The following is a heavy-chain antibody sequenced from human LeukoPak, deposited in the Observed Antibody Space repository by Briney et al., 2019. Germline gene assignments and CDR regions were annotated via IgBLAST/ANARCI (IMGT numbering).Heavy chain of an antibody. CDR2: INHSGST. J-gene: IGHJ5*02. CDR1: GGSFSGYY. D-gene: IGHD4-17*01. V-gene: IGHV4-34*01. CDR3: PSAPLRSLWFDP. Sequence: KPSETLSLTCAVYGGSFSGYYWSWIRQPPGKGLEWIGEINHSGSTNYNPSLKSRVTISVDTSKNQFSLKLSSVTAAATAVYYSPSAPLRSLWFDPCGQGTLVTVSS.